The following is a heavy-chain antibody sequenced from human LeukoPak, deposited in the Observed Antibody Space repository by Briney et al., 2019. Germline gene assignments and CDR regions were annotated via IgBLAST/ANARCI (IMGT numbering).Heavy chain of an antibody. V-gene: IGHV1-2*02. CDR3: AKGYSSGWYPLLYYMDV. Sequence: ASMKVSCKASGYTFTGYYMNWVREAPGQGREWMGWINPNSGGTNYAQKFQGRVTMTRDTSISTANMELSRLRSDDTAVYYCAKGYSSGWYPLLYYMDVWGKGTTVTVSS. J-gene: IGHJ6*03. CDR2: INPNSGGT. CDR1: GYTFTGYY. D-gene: IGHD6-19*01.